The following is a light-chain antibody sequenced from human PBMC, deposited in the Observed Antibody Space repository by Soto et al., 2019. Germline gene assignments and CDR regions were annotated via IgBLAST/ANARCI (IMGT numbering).Light chain of an antibody. CDR2: KAS. Sequence: DIQMTQSPSTLSASVGDRVTITCRASQSISSWLAWYQQKPGKAPKLLIYKASSLESGVPSRFSGSGSGTEFTLSISSLQPDDFAIYYRQQYNSYPLTFGGGTKVEIK. CDR1: QSISSW. CDR3: QQYNSYPLT. J-gene: IGKJ4*01. V-gene: IGKV1-5*03.